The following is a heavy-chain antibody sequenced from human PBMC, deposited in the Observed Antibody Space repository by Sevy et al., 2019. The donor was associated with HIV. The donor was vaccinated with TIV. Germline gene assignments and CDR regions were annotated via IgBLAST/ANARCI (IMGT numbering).Heavy chain of an antibody. CDR3: ARERKLYYYDT. CDR1: GFTFSSYA. Sequence: GGSLRLSCAASGFTFSSYAMHWVRQAPGKGLEWVAVISNDGSNKYYADSVKGRFTISRDNSKNTLYLQMNSLRAEDTAVYYCARERKLYYYDTWGQGTLVTVSS. CDR2: ISNDGSNK. D-gene: IGHD3-22*01. J-gene: IGHJ5*02. V-gene: IGHV3-30-3*01.